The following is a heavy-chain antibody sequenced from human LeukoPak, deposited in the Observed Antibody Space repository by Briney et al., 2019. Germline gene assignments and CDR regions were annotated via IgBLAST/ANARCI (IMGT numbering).Heavy chain of an antibody. CDR1: GFTFSSYE. V-gene: IGHV3-48*03. J-gene: IGHJ4*02. D-gene: IGHD3-9*01. CDR3: ARVSLTGYYVFDF. Sequence: LSGGSLRLSCAASGFTFSSYEMNWVRQAPGKGLEWVSYISSSGSTIYYADSVKGRFTASRDTAKSSLYLQMNSLRAEDTAVYYCARVSLTGYYVFDFWGQGTLVTVSS. CDR2: ISSSGSTI.